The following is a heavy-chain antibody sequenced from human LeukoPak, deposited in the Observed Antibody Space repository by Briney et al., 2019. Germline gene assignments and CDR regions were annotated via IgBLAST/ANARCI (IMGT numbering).Heavy chain of an antibody. CDR1: GGSISSSSYY. Sequence: SETLSLTCTVSGGSISSSSYYWGWIRQPAGKGLEWIGRIYTSGSTNYNPSLKSRVTMSVDTSKNQFSLKLSSVTAADTAVYYCARGRNYYDSSGYYTNWFDPWGQGTLVTVSS. V-gene: IGHV4-61*02. J-gene: IGHJ5*02. CDR3: ARGRNYYDSSGYYTNWFDP. D-gene: IGHD3-22*01. CDR2: IYTSGST.